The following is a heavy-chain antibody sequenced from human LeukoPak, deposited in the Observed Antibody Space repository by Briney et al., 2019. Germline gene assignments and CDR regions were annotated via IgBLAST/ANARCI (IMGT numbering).Heavy chain of an antibody. Sequence: TASETLSLTCTVSGGSISSSSYYWGWIRQPPGKGLEWIGSIYYSGSTYYNPSLKSRVTISVDTSKNQFSLKLSSVTAADTAVYYCARDDYYDPLWGRGTLVTVSS. V-gene: IGHV4-39*07. J-gene: IGHJ2*01. CDR1: GGSISSSSYY. D-gene: IGHD3-22*01. CDR3: ARDDYYDPL. CDR2: IYYSGST.